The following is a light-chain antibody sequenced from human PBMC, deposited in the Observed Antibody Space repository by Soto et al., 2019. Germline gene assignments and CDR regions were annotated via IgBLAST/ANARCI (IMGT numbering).Light chain of an antibody. Sequence: DIQMTQSPSSLSASVGDRVTITCRASQSISSYLNWYQQKPGKAPKLLIYAASSLQSGVPSRFSGSGSGTHFTLTISSLQPEDFATYYCQQSYSTPPEYTFGQGTKLEIK. CDR3: QQSYSTPPEYT. J-gene: IGKJ2*01. V-gene: IGKV1-39*01. CDR1: QSISSY. CDR2: AAS.